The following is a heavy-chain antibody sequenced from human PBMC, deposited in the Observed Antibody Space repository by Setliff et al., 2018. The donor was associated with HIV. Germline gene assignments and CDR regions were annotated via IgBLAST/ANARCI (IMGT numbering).Heavy chain of an antibody. J-gene: IGHJ4*02. CDR1: GGSFSDYY. CDR3: VRGRHIEATIPLDH. V-gene: IGHV4-34*01. Sequence: PSETLSLTCTVSGGSFSDYYWTWIRQPPNEGLEWIGEINDRGNTNYMPSLRSRVTISVDTSKNQFSLKLTSVTAADSAIYYCVRGRHIEATIPLDHWGQGTLVTVSS. D-gene: IGHD5-12*01. CDR2: INDRGNT.